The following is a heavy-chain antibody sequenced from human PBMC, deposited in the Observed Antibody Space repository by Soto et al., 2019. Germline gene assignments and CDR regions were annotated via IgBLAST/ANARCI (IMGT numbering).Heavy chain of an antibody. Sequence: GGSLRLSCAASGFTFSSYAMSWVRQAPGKGLEWVSAISGSGGSTYYADSVKGRFTISRDNSKNTLYLQMNSLRAEDTAVYYYAKNPDATELYYFDYWGQGTLVTVSS. CDR3: AKNPDATELYYFDY. CDR2: ISGSGGST. V-gene: IGHV3-23*01. D-gene: IGHD4-4*01. CDR1: GFTFSSYA. J-gene: IGHJ4*02.